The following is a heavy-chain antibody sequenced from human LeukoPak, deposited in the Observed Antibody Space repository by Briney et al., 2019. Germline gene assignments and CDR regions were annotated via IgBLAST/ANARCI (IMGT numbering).Heavy chain of an antibody. Sequence: PSETLSLTCAVYGGSFSGYYWSWIRQPPGKGLEWLGNIYHSGTINYNPSLKSRVSISVDTSKNQFSLKLSSVTAADTAVYYCAREGECSGGSCYSYGWFDPWGQGTLVIVSS. CDR2: IYHSGTI. J-gene: IGHJ5*02. V-gene: IGHV4-59*01. D-gene: IGHD2-15*01. CDR1: GGSFSGYY. CDR3: AREGECSGGSCYSYGWFDP.